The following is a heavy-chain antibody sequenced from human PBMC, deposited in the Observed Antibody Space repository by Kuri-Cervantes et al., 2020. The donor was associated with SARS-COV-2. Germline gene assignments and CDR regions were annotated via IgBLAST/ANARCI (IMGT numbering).Heavy chain of an antibody. J-gene: IGHJ3*02. CDR1: GGTISSGSYY. V-gene: IGHV4-61*02. D-gene: IGHD1-14*01. Sequence: LRLSCTVSGGTISSGSYYWSWIRQRAGKGLEWIGRIYTSGSTNYNPCLKSRVTISVDTSKNQFSLKLSSVTAADTAVYCCARISRTDAFDIWGQGTMVTVSS. CDR3: ARISRTDAFDI. CDR2: IYTSGST.